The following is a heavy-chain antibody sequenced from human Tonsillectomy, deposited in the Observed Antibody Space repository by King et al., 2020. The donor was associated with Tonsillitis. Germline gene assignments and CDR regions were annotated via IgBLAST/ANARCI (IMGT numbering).Heavy chain of an antibody. Sequence: QLQESGPGLVKPSETLSLTCTVSGDSISSSNYYWGWIRQPPGKGLEWIGSIYYSGSTYHNPSLKSRVTISVDTSKNQFSLKLSSVTAADTALYYCAITDYDFWSAYSPWFDPWGQGTLVTVSS. V-gene: IGHV4-39*01. CDR2: IYYSGST. CDR3: AITDYDFWSAYSPWFDP. J-gene: IGHJ5*02. D-gene: IGHD3-3*01. CDR1: GDSISSSNYY.